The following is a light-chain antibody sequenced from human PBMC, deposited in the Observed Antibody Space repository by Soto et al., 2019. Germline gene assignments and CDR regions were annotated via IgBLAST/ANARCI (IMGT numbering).Light chain of an antibody. Sequence: QSALTQPASVSGSPGQSITISCTGTSSDVGSYNLVSWYQQHPGKAPKLMIYEVSKRPSGVSNRFSGSKSGNTASLTISGLQAEDEADSYCCSYAGSSTSYVVFGGGTKVTVL. CDR2: EVS. CDR1: SSDVGSYNL. J-gene: IGLJ2*01. CDR3: CSYAGSSTSYVV. V-gene: IGLV2-23*02.